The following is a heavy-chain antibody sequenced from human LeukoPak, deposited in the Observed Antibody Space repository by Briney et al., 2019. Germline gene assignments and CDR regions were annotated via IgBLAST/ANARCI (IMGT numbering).Heavy chain of an antibody. CDR2: MNPNSGNT. CDR1: GYTFTSYD. Sequence: ASVKVSCKASGYTFTSYDINWVRQATGQGFEWMGWMNPNSGNTGYAQKFQGRVTMTRNTSISTAYMELSSLRSEDTAVYYCARGYDFWSGYYNYYYYGMDVWGQGTTVTVSS. CDR3: ARGYDFWSGYYNYYYYGMDV. J-gene: IGHJ6*02. V-gene: IGHV1-8*01. D-gene: IGHD3-3*01.